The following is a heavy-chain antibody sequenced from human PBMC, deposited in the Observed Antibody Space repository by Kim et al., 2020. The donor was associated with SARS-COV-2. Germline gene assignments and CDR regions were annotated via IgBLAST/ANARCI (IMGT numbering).Heavy chain of an antibody. D-gene: IGHD6-19*01. CDR2: INHSGST. CDR1: GGSFSGYY. J-gene: IGHJ6*02. CDR3: AKPSSGWLAYGMDV. Sequence: SETLSLTCAVYGGSFSGYYWSWIRQPPGKGLEWIGEINHSGSTNYNPSLKSRVTISVDTSKNQFSLKLSSVTAADTAVYYCAKPSSGWLAYGMDVWGQGTTVTVSS. V-gene: IGHV4-34*01.